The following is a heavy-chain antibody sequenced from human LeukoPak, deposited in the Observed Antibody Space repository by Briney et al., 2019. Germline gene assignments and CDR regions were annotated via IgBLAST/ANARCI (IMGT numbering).Heavy chain of an antibody. CDR1: GFTFSSYA. J-gene: IGHJ4*02. CDR3: GKRHVIAVPGQYYYDY. CDR2: ISGSGGST. D-gene: IGHD6-19*01. V-gene: IGHV3-23*01. Sequence: GGSLRLSCAASGFTFSSYAMSWVRQAPGKGLEWVSAISGSGGSTYYADSVKGRFTISRDNSKNTLYLQMNSPRAEDTAVYYCGKRHVIAVPGQYYYDYGGEGSLVTASS.